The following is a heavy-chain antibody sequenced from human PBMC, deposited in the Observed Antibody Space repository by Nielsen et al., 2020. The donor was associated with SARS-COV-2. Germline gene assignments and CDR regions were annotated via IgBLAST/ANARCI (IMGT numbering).Heavy chain of an antibody. D-gene: IGHD3-9*01. CDR2: IYYSGST. CDR3: ARRPGWDAGLMDV. J-gene: IGHJ6*02. V-gene: IGHV4-61*01. Sequence: SETLSLTCTVSGGSVSSGSYYWSWIRQPPGKGLEWIGYIYYSGSTNYNPSLKSRVTISVDTSKNQFSLKLSSVTAADTAVYYCARRPGWDAGLMDVWGQGTTVTVSS. CDR1: GGSVSSGSYY.